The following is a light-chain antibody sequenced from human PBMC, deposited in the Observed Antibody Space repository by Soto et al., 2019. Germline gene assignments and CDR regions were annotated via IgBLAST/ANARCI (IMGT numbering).Light chain of an antibody. J-gene: IGLJ1*01. CDR1: SSDVGGYNY. Sequence: QSVLTQPPSASGSLGQSVTISCTGTSSDVGGYNYVSWYQQHPGKAPKVMIYEVSKRPSGVPDRFSGSKSGNTASLTVSGLQAEDEADYYCSSFERSNIYVFGTGTKVTVL. V-gene: IGLV2-8*01. CDR2: EVS. CDR3: SSFERSNIYV.